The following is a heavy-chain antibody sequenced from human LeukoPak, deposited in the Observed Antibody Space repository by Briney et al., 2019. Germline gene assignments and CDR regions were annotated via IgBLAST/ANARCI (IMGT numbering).Heavy chain of an antibody. CDR2: MYTSGST. V-gene: IGHV4-4*07. Sequence: SETLSLTCTVFGGSISSYYWSWIRQPAGKGLEWIGRMYTSGSTNYNPSLKSRVTMSVDTSKNQFSLKLSSVTAADSAVYYCARDTGYYFGSGNYLYYFDYWGQGTLVTVSS. CDR3: ARDTGYYFGSGNYLYYFDY. J-gene: IGHJ4*02. D-gene: IGHD3-10*01. CDR1: GGSISSYY.